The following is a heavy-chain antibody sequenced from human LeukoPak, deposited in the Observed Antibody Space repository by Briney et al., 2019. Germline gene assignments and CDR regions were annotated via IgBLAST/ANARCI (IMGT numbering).Heavy chain of an antibody. V-gene: IGHV3-11*06. D-gene: IGHD6-19*01. CDR2: ISSSSTYT. CDR3: ARGGIEVAGTKSY. Sequence: GGSLRLSCAASGFTFSDYYMSWIRQAPGKGLEWVSYISSSSTYTNYADSVKGRFTISRDNAKNSLYLQMNSLRAHDPAVYYCARGGIEVAGTKSYWGQGTLVTVSS. CDR1: GFTFSDYY. J-gene: IGHJ4*02.